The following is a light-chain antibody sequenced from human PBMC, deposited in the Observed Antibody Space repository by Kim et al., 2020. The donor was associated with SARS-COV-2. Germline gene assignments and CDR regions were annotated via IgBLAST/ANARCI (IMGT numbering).Light chain of an antibody. J-gene: IGLJ2*01. CDR1: NIGSKN. CDR2: RDS. CDR3: QVWDSSTGKV. V-gene: IGLV3-9*01. Sequence: SYELTQPLSVSVALGQTARITCGGNNIGSKNVHWYQQKPGLAPVLVIYRDSNRPSGIPERFSGSNSGNTATLTISRAQAGDEADYYCQVWDSSTGKVFGGGTQLTVL.